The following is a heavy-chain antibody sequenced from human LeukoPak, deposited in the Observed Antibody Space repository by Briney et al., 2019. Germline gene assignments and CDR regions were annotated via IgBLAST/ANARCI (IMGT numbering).Heavy chain of an antibody. J-gene: IGHJ3*02. CDR1: GGSISSSNYY. CDR2: IFSSGTT. V-gene: IGHV4-39*07. CDR3: ARGYYGDYGRDAFDI. D-gene: IGHD4-17*01. Sequence: SETLSLTCTVSGGSISSSNYYWGWIRQPPGKGLEWIGTIFSSGTTYYNPSLKSRVTISVDTSKNQFSLKLSSVTAADTAVYYCARGYYGDYGRDAFDIWGQGTMVTVSS.